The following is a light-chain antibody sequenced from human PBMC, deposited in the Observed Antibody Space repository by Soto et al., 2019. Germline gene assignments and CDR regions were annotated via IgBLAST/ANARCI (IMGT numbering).Light chain of an antibody. CDR2: DAS. CDR1: QSIGKW. V-gene: IGKV1-5*01. J-gene: IGKJ4*01. Sequence: DIQMTQSPSTLSASVGDRDIITCRASQSIGKWLAWYQQRPGKAPKLLIYDASILESGVPSRFSGSTSGTEFTLTVSSLQPDDFATYYCQQYNTYPLSFGGGTKV. CDR3: QQYNTYPLS.